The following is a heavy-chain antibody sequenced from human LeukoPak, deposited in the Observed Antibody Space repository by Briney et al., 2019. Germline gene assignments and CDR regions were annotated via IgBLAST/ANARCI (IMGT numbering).Heavy chain of an antibody. CDR1: GFTFSSYW. CDR2: INSDGSRT. Sequence: GGSLGLSCAASGFTFSSYWVHWVRQAPGKGLVWVSRINSDGSRTTYADSVKGRFTISRDNAKNTLYLQMNSLRAEDTAVYYCAKFIGTYYYGSGDAFDIWGQGTMVTVSS. J-gene: IGHJ3*02. V-gene: IGHV3-74*01. D-gene: IGHD3-10*01. CDR3: AKFIGTYYYGSGDAFDI.